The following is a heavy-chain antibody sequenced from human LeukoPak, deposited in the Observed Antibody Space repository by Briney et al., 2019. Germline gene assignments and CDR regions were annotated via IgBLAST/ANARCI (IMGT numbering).Heavy chain of an antibody. CDR2: IYYSGTT. D-gene: IGHD3-22*01. Sequence: PSETLSLTYSVSAGSMRSHYWSWIRQPPGKGLEWMGFIYYSGTTRYKSSLQSRVTISADTSKNQFSLKLTSVTAADTAVYYCARLLDNDSSGDPDTFDMWGQGTMVTVSS. V-gene: IGHV4-59*11. CDR1: AGSMRSHY. CDR3: ARLLDNDSSGDPDTFDM. J-gene: IGHJ3*02.